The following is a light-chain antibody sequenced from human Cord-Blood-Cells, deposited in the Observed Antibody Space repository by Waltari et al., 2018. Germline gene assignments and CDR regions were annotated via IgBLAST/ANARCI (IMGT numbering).Light chain of an antibody. V-gene: IGKV3-15*01. J-gene: IGKJ1*01. CDR3: QQYNNWPWT. CDR1: QSVSSN. CDR2: GAS. Sequence: EIVMTQSPAPLSVSPGERATLSCSPNQSVSSNLAWYQQKPGQAPRLLIYGASTRATGIPARFSGSGSGTEFTLTISSLQSEDFAVYYCQQYNNWPWTFGQGTKVEIK.